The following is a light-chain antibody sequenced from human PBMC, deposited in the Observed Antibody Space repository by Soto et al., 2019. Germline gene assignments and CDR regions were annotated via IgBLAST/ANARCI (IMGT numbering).Light chain of an antibody. V-gene: IGKV3-20*01. CDR1: QSVSSSY. J-gene: IGKJ2*01. CDR2: GAS. Sequence: EIVLTQSPGTLSLSPGERATLSCRASQSVSSSYLAWYQQKPGQAPRLLIYGASSKTTGIPDRYSGSGSGTDYTLTISRLEPEDFAVYYCHQYGSSLHPFGQGPKLEIK. CDR3: HQYGSSLHP.